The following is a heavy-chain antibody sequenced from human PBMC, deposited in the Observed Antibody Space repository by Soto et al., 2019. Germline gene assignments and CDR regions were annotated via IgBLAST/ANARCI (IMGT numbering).Heavy chain of an antibody. CDR1: GFSLSTSGVG. Sequence: QITLKESGPPLVKPTQTLTLTCTFSGFSLSTSGVGVGWIRQPPGKALEWLALIYWDDDKRYSPSLKSRLTITKDTSKNQVVLTMTNMDPVDTATYYCAHSGGKYCSSTSCYHYFDYWGQGTLVTVSS. CDR2: IYWDDDK. D-gene: IGHD2-2*01. V-gene: IGHV2-5*02. J-gene: IGHJ4*02. CDR3: AHSGGKYCSSTSCYHYFDY.